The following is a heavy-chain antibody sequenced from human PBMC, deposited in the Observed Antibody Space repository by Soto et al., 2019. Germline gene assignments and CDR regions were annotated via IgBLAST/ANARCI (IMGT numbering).Heavy chain of an antibody. V-gene: IGHV3-30*18. CDR3: AKDQRLYYDILTGYYTYYYYGMDV. D-gene: IGHD3-9*01. Sequence: GGSLRLSCAASGFTFSSYGMHWVRQAPGKGLEWVAVISYDGSNKYYADSVKGRFTISRDNSKNTLYLQMNSLRAEDTAVYYCAKDQRLYYDILTGYYTYYYYGMDVWGQGTTVTVSS. J-gene: IGHJ6*02. CDR1: GFTFSSYG. CDR2: ISYDGSNK.